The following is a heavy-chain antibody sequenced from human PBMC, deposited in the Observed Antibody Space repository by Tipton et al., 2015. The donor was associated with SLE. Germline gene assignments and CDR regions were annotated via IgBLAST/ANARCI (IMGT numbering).Heavy chain of an antibody. CDR2: IYYSGST. CDR1: GGSISSYY. CDR3: ARVDGSGIYSWFDP. V-gene: IGHV4-59*01. Sequence: TLSLTCTVSGGSISSYYWSWIRQPPGKGLEWIGYIYYSGSTNYNPSLKSRVTISVDTSKNQFSLKLSSVTAADTAVYYCARVDGSGIYSWFDPWGQGTLVTVSS. J-gene: IGHJ5*02. D-gene: IGHD3-10*01.